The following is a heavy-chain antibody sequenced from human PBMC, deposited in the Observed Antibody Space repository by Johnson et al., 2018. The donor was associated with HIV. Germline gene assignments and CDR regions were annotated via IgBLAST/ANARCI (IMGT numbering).Heavy chain of an antibody. D-gene: IGHD3-22*01. CDR1: GFTFSSYG. CDR3: ARDLYYYDSSSGAFDI. J-gene: IGHJ3*02. CDR2: IKGDGSEK. V-gene: IGHV3-7*01. Sequence: VQLVESGGGVVQPGGSLRLSCAASGFTFSSYGMHWVRQAPGKGLEWVANIKGDGSEKYYVDSVTGRFTISRDNTKKLLYLQMNSLRAEDTAKYYCARDLYYYDSSSGAFDIWGQGTMVTVSS.